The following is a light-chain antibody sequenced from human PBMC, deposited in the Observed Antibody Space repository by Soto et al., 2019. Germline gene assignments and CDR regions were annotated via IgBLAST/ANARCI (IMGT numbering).Light chain of an antibody. CDR2: DAS. V-gene: IGKV3-15*01. Sequence: EIVMTQSPVTLSVSPGERATLSCRASQSVSSNLAWHQQKPGQAPRLLIYDASTRATGIPARFSGSGSGTEFTLTISSLQSEDFAVYYCQHYNNWWAFGQGTKVEIK. J-gene: IGKJ1*01. CDR3: QHYNNWWA. CDR1: QSVSSN.